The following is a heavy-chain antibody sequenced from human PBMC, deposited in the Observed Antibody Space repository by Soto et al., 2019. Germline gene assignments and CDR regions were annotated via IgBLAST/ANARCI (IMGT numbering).Heavy chain of an antibody. J-gene: IGHJ6*03. D-gene: IGHD2-2*01. Sequence: QVQLQQWGAGLLKPSATLSLTCAVYGGSFSGYYWSWIRQPPGKGLEWIGEINPSGSTNYNPSLKSRVTISVDTSKNQFSLKLSSVTAADTAVYYCARGYCSSTSCYYYYYYYMDVWGKGTTVTVSS. V-gene: IGHV4-34*01. CDR2: INPSGST. CDR1: GGSFSGYY. CDR3: ARGYCSSTSCYYYYYYYMDV.